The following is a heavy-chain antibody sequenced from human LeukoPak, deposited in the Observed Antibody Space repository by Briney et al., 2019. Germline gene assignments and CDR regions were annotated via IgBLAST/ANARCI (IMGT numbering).Heavy chain of an antibody. D-gene: IGHD6-6*01. CDR1: GFTFSSYA. J-gene: IGHJ5*02. CDR2: IYHSGST. Sequence: GSLRLSCAASGFTFSSYAMSWVRQAPGKGLEWIGSIYHSGSTYYNPSLKSRVTISVDTSKNQFSLKLNSVTAADSAMYYCARDSTYSSSSHNWFDPWGQGTLVSVSS. V-gene: IGHV4-38-2*02. CDR3: ARDSTYSSSSHNWFDP.